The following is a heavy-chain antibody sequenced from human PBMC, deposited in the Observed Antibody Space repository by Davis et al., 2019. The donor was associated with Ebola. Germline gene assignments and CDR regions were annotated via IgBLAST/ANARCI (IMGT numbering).Heavy chain of an antibody. Sequence: GSLRLSCAVYGGSFSGYYWSWIRQPPGKGLEWIGEINHSGSTNYNPSLKSRVTISVDTSKNQFSLKLSSVTAADTAVYYCARGSTYYYDSSGYYFYDAFDIWGQGTMVTVSS. CDR3: ARGSTYYYDSSGYYFYDAFDI. CDR1: GGSFSGYY. V-gene: IGHV4-34*01. CDR2: INHSGST. D-gene: IGHD3-22*01. J-gene: IGHJ3*02.